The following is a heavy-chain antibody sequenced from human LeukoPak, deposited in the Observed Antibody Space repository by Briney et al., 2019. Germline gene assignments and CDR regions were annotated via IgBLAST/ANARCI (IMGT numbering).Heavy chain of an antibody. CDR2: IFSST. CDR3: ATYRQVLLPFES. Sequence: AGGSLRLSCTVSGFTVSSNSMSWVRQAPGKGLEWVSFIFSSTHYSDSVKGRFTISRDNSKSTLSLQMNSLRAEDTAIYYCATYRQVLLPFESWGQGTLVTVSS. CDR1: GFTVSSNS. V-gene: IGHV3-53*01. J-gene: IGHJ4*02. D-gene: IGHD2-8*02.